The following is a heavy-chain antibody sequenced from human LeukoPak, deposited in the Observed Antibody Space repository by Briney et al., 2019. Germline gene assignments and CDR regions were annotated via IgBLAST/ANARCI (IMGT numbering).Heavy chain of an antibody. D-gene: IGHD5-18*01. J-gene: IGHJ4*02. Sequence: QPGGSLRLSCAASGFSFSSYGMHWVRQAPGKGLEWVAVIWYDGTNKYYADSVKGRFTISRGNSKNTLYLQMNSLRAEDAAVYYCARDQRGFSYSKYYFDYWGQGTLVTVSS. CDR3: ARDQRGFSYSKYYFDY. CDR1: GFSFSSYG. V-gene: IGHV3-33*01. CDR2: IWYDGTNK.